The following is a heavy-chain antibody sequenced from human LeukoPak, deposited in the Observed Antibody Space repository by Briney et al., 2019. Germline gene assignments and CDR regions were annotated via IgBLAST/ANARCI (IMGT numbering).Heavy chain of an antibody. CDR1: GFTFSSYS. CDR3: TTDVTSALLWFGEEIVYVDV. J-gene: IGHJ6*03. CDR2: IKSKTDGGTT. D-gene: IGHD3-10*01. Sequence: GGSLRLSCAASGFTFSSYSMNWVRQAPGKGLEWVGRIKSKTDGGTTDYAAPVKGRFTISRDDSKNTLYLQMNSLKTEDTAVYYCTTDVTSALLWFGEEIVYVDVWGKGTTVTVSS. V-gene: IGHV3-15*01.